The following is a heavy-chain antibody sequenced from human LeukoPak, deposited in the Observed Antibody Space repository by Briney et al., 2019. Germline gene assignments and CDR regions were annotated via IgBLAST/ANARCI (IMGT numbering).Heavy chain of an antibody. CDR3: ARGAGDSNGYYYVY. V-gene: IGHV1-69*13. CDR2: IIPIFGTA. Sequence: SVKVSCKASGGTFSSYAISWVRQAPGQGLEWMGGIIPIFGTANYAQNFQGRVTITADESTSTAYMDLSSLRSEDTAVYYCARGAGDSNGYYYVYWGQGTRVIVSS. J-gene: IGHJ4*02. D-gene: IGHD3-22*01. CDR1: GGTFSSYA.